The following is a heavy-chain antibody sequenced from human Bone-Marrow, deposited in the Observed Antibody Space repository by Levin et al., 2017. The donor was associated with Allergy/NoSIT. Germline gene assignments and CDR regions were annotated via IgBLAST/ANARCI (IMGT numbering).Heavy chain of an antibody. CDR2: LYYSGST. CDR1: GASISSHY. CDR3: ARHGPRQGGYGQSYHFDS. J-gene: IGHJ4*02. V-gene: IGHV4-59*08. D-gene: IGHD5-18*01. Sequence: SQTLSLTCTVSGASISSHYWGWIRQPPGKGLEWIGTLYYSGSTNYNPSLMSRITTSVDTSKNQFSLRLTSLAAADTAVYYCARHGPRQGGYGQSYHFDSWGLGALVTVSS.